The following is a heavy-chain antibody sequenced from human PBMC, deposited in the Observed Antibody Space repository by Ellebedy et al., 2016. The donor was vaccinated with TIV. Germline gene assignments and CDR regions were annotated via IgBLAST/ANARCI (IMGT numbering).Heavy chain of an antibody. V-gene: IGHV1-58*02. J-gene: IGHJ4*02. CDR1: GFTFTSSA. Sequence: SVKVSCXASGFTFTSSAMQWVRQARGQRLEWIGWIVVGSGNTNYAQKFQERVTITRDMSTSTAYMELSRLRSDDTAVYYCARGPSETFDYWGQGTLVTVSS. CDR2: IVVGSGNT. CDR3: ARGPSETFDY.